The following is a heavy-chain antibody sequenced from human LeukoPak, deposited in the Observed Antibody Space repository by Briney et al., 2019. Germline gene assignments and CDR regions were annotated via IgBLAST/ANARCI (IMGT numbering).Heavy chain of an antibody. CDR2: IYYSGST. Sequence: SETLSLTCTVSGGSISSYYWSWIRQPPGKGLEWIGYIYYSGSTNYNPSLKSRVTISVDTSKNQFSLKLSSVTAADTAVYYCGRGGSSGWSTIDYWGQGTLVTVSS. J-gene: IGHJ4*02. V-gene: IGHV4-59*01. D-gene: IGHD6-19*01. CDR1: GGSISSYY. CDR3: GRGGSSGWSTIDY.